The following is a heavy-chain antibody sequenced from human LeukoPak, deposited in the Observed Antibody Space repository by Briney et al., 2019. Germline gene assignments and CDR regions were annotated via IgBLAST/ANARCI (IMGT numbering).Heavy chain of an antibody. J-gene: IGHJ5*02. D-gene: IGHD3-10*01. CDR2: ISYDGNNK. CDR3: ARHDRGRPYYGSGSYRNWFDP. CDR1: GFTFSSYA. V-gene: IGHV3-30*04. Sequence: GRSLRLSCAASGFTFSSYAMHWVRQAPGKGLEWVAAISYDGNNKYYADSVKGRFTISRDNSKNTLYLQMNSLRAEDTAVYYCARHDRGRPYYGSGSYRNWFDPWGQGTLVTVSS.